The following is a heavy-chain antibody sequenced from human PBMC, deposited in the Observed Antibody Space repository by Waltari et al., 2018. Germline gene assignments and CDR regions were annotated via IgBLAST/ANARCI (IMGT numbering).Heavy chain of an antibody. CDR3: ARDSGGMDV. CDR1: GFSLRNHW. J-gene: IGHJ6*02. Sequence: EVQLVESGGGLVQPGGYLRLSCAASGFSLRNHWMNWVRQAPGEGLGWAATIKQDGRANFSLDSGNGLFTIASDNAKSSVFLQLNSLTAEDTAGYYCARDSGGMDVWRQRTTVTVSS. D-gene: IGHD1-26*01. CDR2: IKQDGRAN. V-gene: IGHV3-7*01.